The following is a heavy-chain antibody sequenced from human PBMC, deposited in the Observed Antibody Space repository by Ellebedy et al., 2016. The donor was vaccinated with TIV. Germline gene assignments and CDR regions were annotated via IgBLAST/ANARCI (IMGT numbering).Heavy chain of an antibody. V-gene: IGHV1-58*01. J-gene: IGHJ6*02. Sequence: SVKVSCXASGFTFTSSPVQWVRHARGQRLEWIGWIVVGSGNTNYAQKFQERVTITRDMSTSTAYMELSSLRSEDTAVYYCAAEGASGDYNSNGMDVWGQGTTVTVSS. CDR3: AAEGASGDYNSNGMDV. CDR1: GFTFTSSP. CDR2: IVVGSGNT. D-gene: IGHD3-10*01.